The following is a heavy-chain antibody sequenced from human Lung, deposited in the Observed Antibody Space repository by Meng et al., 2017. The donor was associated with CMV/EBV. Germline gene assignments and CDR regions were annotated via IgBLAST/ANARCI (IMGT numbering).Heavy chain of an antibody. Sequence: GGSLRLXCAASGFTFRNYAMSWVRQTPGMGLEWVPLIGGNGRNTDYAASVKGRFTISRDNSKSTLYLQMNSLRAEDTAIYYCATYDLLTGPDYWGQGTLVTVSS. D-gene: IGHD3-9*01. J-gene: IGHJ4*02. CDR2: IGGNGRNT. CDR3: ATYDLLTGPDY. CDR1: GFTFRNYA. V-gene: IGHV3-23*01.